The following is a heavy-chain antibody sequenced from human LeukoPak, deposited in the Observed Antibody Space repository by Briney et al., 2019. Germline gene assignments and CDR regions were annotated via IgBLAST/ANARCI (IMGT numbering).Heavy chain of an antibody. CDR2: TYYRSKWYY. CDR3: ARDPVGGSTIFDY. Sequence: SQTLSLTCAISGDSVSSNSDAWNWIRQSPSRGLEWLGRTYYRSKWYYDYAVAVKSRISINPDTSKNQFSLQLSSVTPEDTAVYYCARDPVGGSTIFDYWGQGTLVAVSS. J-gene: IGHJ4*02. CDR1: GDSVSSNSDA. V-gene: IGHV6-1*01. D-gene: IGHD1-26*01.